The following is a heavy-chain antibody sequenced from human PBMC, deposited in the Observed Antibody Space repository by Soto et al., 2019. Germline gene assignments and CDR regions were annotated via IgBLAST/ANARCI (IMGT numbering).Heavy chain of an antibody. Sequence: SETLSLTCTVSGGSVSRGTYHWSWIRQPPGKGLEWIGFIYYSRSTNYNPSLKSRVTFSVDTSKNQFSLKLSSVTAADTAVYYCAKHTACRTTSCYYGMDLWGQGTTVTVSS. CDR1: GGSVSRGTYH. CDR3: AKHTACRTTSCYYGMDL. J-gene: IGHJ6*02. CDR2: IYYSRST. V-gene: IGHV4-61*01. D-gene: IGHD2-2*01.